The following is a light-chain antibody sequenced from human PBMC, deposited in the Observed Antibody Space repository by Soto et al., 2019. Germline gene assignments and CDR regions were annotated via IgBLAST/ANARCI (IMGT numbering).Light chain of an antibody. CDR2: EVN. J-gene: IGLJ3*02. CDR1: SSDIGGYDY. V-gene: IGLV2-8*01. CDR3: SSYAGSNNLV. Sequence: QSALTQPPSASGSPGQSVTISCTGTSSDIGGYDYVSWYQHHPGKAPKLIIYEVNKRPSGVPDRFSGSKSGNTASLTVSGLQAEDEADYYCSSYAGSNNLVFAGGTKLTVL.